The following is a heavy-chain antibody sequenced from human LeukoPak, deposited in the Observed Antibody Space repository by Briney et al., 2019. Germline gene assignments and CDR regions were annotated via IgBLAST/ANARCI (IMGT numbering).Heavy chain of an antibody. Sequence: SETLSLTCTVSGGSISSYYWSWIRQPPGKRLEWIGYIYYSGSTNYNPSLKSRVTISVDTSKNQFSLKLSSVTAADTAVYYCASGELDPYYFDYWGQGTLVTVSS. CDR1: GGSISSYY. CDR2: IYYSGST. D-gene: IGHD1-26*01. CDR3: ASGELDPYYFDY. J-gene: IGHJ4*02. V-gene: IGHV4-59*08.